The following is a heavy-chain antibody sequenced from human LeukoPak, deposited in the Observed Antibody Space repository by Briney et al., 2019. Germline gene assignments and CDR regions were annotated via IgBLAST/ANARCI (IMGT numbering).Heavy chain of an antibody. V-gene: IGHV3-11*01. D-gene: IGHD3-22*01. CDR2: ISSSSTIR. CDR1: GFTFSDYQ. Sequence: GGSLRLSCAASGFTFSDYQMSWVRQAPGKGLECVSYISSSSTIRYYTDSVRGRFTISRDNAKQSLYLQMDTLRAEDTAVYYCARVSYDASGVIGLMYVWGQGTTVTVSS. CDR3: ARVSYDASGVIGLMYV. J-gene: IGHJ6*02.